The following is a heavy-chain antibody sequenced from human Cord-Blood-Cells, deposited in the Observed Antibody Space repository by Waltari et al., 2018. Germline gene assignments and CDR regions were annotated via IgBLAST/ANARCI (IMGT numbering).Heavy chain of an antibody. CDR1: GFTFSSYS. V-gene: IGHV3-21*01. CDR3: ARDYYDSSGYFDY. D-gene: IGHD3-22*01. Sequence: EVQLVESGGGLVKPGGSLRLSCAASGFTFSSYSMNWVRQAPGNGLEVVSSISSSSSYIYYADSVKGRFTISRDNAKNSLYLQMNSLRAEDTAVYYCARDYYDSSGYFDYWGQGTLVTVSS. CDR2: ISSSSSYI. J-gene: IGHJ4*02.